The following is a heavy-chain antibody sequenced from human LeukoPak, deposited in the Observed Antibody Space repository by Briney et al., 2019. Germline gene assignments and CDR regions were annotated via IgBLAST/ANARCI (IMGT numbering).Heavy chain of an antibody. CDR1: GYTFTGYY. Sequence: ASVKVSCKASGYTFTGYYMHWVRQAPGQGLEWMGRINPSSGGTNYPQKFQGRVTMTRDTSISTAYMELSRLRSDDTAVYYCARDTVRVRGVLPYWGQGTLVTVPS. CDR2: INPSSGGT. CDR3: ARDTVRVRGVLPY. J-gene: IGHJ4*02. V-gene: IGHV1-2*06. D-gene: IGHD3-10*01.